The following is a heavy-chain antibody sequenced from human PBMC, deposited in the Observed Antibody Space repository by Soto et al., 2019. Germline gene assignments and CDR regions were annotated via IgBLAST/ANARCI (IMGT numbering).Heavy chain of an antibody. V-gene: IGHV3-43*01. CDR2: ISWDGGST. CDR3: AKDMGLYCSGGSCYADYAADV. D-gene: IGHD2-15*01. Sequence: GGSLILSCAASGFTFDDYTMHWVRQAPGKGLEWVSLISWDGGSTYYADSVKGRFTISRDNSKNSLYLQMNSLRTEDTALYYCAKDMGLYCSGGSCYADYAADVWGQGTTVTVSS. J-gene: IGHJ6*02. CDR1: GFTFDDYT.